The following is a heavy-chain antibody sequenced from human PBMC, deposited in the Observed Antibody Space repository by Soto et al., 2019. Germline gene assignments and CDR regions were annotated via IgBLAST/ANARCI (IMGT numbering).Heavy chain of an antibody. CDR3: ATDSNYDVSNSF. V-gene: IGHV1-69*13. CDR1: GGTLNNYA. CDR2: ILPVSAPP. Sequence: SVKVSCKASGGTLNNYAINWVRQAPGQGLEWMGGILPVSAPPDYAQKLQGRVSITADHSTSTVYMELSRLKSDDTAVYFCATDSNYDVSNSFWGQGTLVTVSS. J-gene: IGHJ4*02. D-gene: IGHD3-3*01.